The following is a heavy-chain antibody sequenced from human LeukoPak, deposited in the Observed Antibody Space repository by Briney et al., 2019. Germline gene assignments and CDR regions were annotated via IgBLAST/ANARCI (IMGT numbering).Heavy chain of an antibody. Sequence: PGGSLRLSCAASGFAFDDYGMSWVRQAPGKGLEWVSGINWNGGSTGYADSVKGRFTISRDNAKNSLYLQMNSLRAEDTAVYYCARVGYRHPAFDIWGQGTMVTVSS. D-gene: IGHD5-18*01. J-gene: IGHJ3*02. CDR1: GFAFDDYG. CDR3: ARVGYRHPAFDI. V-gene: IGHV3-20*04. CDR2: INWNGGST.